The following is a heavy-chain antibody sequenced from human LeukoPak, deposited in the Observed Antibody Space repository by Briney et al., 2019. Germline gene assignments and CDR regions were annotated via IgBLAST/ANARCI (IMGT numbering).Heavy chain of an antibody. CDR1: GYTFTGYY. Sequence: ASVKVSCKASGYTFTGYYMHWVRQAPGQGLEWMGWINPNSGGTNYAQKFQGWVTMTRDTSISTAYMELSRLRSDDTAVYYCARGGKYFDWLPYSDYYYGMDVWGQGTTVTVSS. D-gene: IGHD3-9*01. CDR2: INPNSGGT. CDR3: ARGGKYFDWLPYSDYYYGMDV. V-gene: IGHV1-2*04. J-gene: IGHJ6*02.